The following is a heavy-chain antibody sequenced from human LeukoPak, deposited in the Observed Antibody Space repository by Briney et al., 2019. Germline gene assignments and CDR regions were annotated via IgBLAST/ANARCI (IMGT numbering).Heavy chain of an antibody. CDR1: GYTFTGYY. V-gene: IGHV1-2*02. J-gene: IGHJ4*02. D-gene: IGHD5-12*01. CDR2: INPNSGGT. CDR3: ARSHADYGYDYDWFDY. Sequence: ASVKVSCKASGYTFTGYYMHWVRQAPGQGLEWMGWINPNSGGTNYAQKFQDRVTMTRDTSIWTAYMELSRLRSDDTAVCYCARSHADYGYDYDWFDYWGQGTLVTVSS.